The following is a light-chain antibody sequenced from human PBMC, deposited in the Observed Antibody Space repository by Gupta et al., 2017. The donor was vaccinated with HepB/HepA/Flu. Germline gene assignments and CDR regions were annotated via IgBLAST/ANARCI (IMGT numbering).Light chain of an antibody. CDR1: SSNIGNNY. V-gene: IGLV1-51*01. Sequence: QSVFTQPPSVSAAPGQKVPISCPGSSSNIGNNYVTWYQQLPGTAPKLLIYDNNKRPSGIPDRFSGSKSGTSATLGITGLQAEDEADYYCGTWDNSLSAGVFGGGTKVTVL. J-gene: IGLJ2*01. CDR3: GTWDNSLSAGV. CDR2: DNN.